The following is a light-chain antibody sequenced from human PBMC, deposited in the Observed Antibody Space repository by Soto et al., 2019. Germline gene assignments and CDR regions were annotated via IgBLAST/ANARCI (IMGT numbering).Light chain of an antibody. J-gene: IGKJ1*01. Sequence: EIVMTQSPATLSVSPGERATLSCRASQSVSNNLAWYQKKPGQAPRLLIYGASTRATGIPARFSGSGSWTEFTLTISSLQSEDFAFYYCHQYNNWWTFGQGTRVDIK. CDR1: QSVSNN. CDR3: HQYNNWWT. V-gene: IGKV3-15*01. CDR2: GAS.